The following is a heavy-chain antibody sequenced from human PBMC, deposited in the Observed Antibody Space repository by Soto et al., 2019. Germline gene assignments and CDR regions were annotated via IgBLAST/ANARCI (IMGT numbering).Heavy chain of an antibody. J-gene: IGHJ5*02. CDR1: GGSISSSNW. D-gene: IGHD5-18*01. CDR3: ARDYSYGSNWFDP. V-gene: IGHV4-4*02. Sequence: SETLSLTCAVSGGSISSSNWWSWVRQPPGKGLEWIGYIYYSGSTYYNPSLKSRVTISVDTSKNQFSLKLSSVTAAATAVYYWARDYSYGSNWFDPWGQGTLVTVSS. CDR2: IYYSGST.